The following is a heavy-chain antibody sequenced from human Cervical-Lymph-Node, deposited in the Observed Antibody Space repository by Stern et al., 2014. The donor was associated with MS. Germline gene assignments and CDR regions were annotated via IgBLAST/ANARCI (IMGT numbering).Heavy chain of an antibody. D-gene: IGHD2-15*01. Sequence: ESGPVLVKPTETLTLTCTVSGFSLSNARMGVSWIRQPPGKALEWLGHTFSNDEKSYSTSLKSRLTISKDTSKSQVVLTMTNMDPVDTVTYYCARIVGVVAATLTPYFDYWGQGTLVTVSS. CDR2: TFSNDEK. CDR1: GFSLSNARMG. J-gene: IGHJ4*02. CDR3: ARIVGVVAATLTPYFDY. V-gene: IGHV2-26*01.